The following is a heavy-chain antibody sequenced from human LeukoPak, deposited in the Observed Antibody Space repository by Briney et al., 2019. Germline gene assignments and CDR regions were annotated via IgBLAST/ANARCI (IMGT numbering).Heavy chain of an antibody. CDR1: GFTFDDYG. CDR3: AGRSCSSSTCYDGLGI. D-gene: IGHD2-2*01. CDR2: IYSGGST. Sequence: GGSLRLSCAASGFTFDDYGMSWVRQAPGKGLEWVSVIYSGGSTYYADSMKGRFTISRDNSRNTLYLQMNSLTAEDTAVYYCAGRSCSSSTCYDGLGIWGQGTLVTVSS. J-gene: IGHJ4*02. V-gene: IGHV3-53*01.